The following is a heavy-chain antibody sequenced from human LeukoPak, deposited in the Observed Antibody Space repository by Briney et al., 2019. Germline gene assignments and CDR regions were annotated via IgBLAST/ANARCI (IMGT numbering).Heavy chain of an antibody. V-gene: IGHV4-59*01. CDR1: GGSISSYY. CDR3: ARRSESSSWYWVLDY. J-gene: IGHJ4*02. D-gene: IGHD6-13*01. Sequence: SETLSLTCTVSGGSISSYYWSWIRQPPGKGLEWIGYIYYSGSTNYNPSLKSRVTISVDTSKSQFSLKLSSVTAADTAVYYCARRSESSSWYWVLDYWGQGTLVTVSS. CDR2: IYYSGST.